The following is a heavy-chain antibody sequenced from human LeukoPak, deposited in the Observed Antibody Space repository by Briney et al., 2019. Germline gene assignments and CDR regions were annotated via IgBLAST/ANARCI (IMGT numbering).Heavy chain of an antibody. D-gene: IGHD3-10*01. CDR1: GFSFSTYW. V-gene: IGHV3-74*01. J-gene: IGHJ4*02. Sequence: GGSLRLSCAASGFSFSTYWMHWVRQAPGKGLVWVSRINGDGSSISYADSAKGRFTISRDNAKNTLYLLMNSLRAEDTAVYYCARAEYYFGSGSYLGYWGQGTLVTVSS. CDR2: INGDGSSI. CDR3: ARAEYYFGSGSYLGY.